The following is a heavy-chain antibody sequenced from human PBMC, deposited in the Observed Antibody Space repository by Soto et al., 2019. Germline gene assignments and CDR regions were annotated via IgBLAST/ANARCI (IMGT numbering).Heavy chain of an antibody. Sequence: QVQLQQWGAGLLKPSETLSLTCAVYGGSLSGYQWTWIRQTPGKGLEWIGEINDSGNINYNPSLKSGVTILQDTPRDQISLKLTSATAADSAVYYCARGLILWFAELSGRGGYYYYMDVWGKGTTVTVSS. D-gene: IGHD3-10*01. CDR1: GGSLSGYQ. V-gene: IGHV4-34*01. CDR2: INDSGNI. J-gene: IGHJ6*03. CDR3: ARGLILWFAELSGRGGYYYYMDV.